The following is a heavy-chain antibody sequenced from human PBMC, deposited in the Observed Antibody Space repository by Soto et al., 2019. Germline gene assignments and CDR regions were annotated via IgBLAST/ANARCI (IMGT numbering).Heavy chain of an antibody. CDR3: VRSVILSGGSYKGLIRLHYFDT. CDR2: IYYAGST. Sequence: SETLSLTWTVSGASLSSYYWILFRPPPGKGLEWIGYIYYAGSTAYNPSLKSRLSISLETSKNQFSLRLTSVTAADTAIYYCVRSVILSGGSYKGLIRLHYFDTWGPGTLVTVSS. J-gene: IGHJ4*02. D-gene: IGHD3-3*01. V-gene: IGHV4-59*12. CDR1: GASLSSYY.